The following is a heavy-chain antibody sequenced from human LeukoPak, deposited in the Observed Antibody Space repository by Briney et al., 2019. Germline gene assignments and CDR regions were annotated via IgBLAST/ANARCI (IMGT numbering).Heavy chain of an antibody. CDR2: IYHSGST. V-gene: IGHV4-59*13. Sequence: SETLSLTCTVSGVSITTYYWSWIRQPPGKGLEWIGYIYHSGSTNYNPSLKSRVTISVDTSKNEFSLKLTSVTAADTAVYYCAREANYYGSGSYFEGTFDYWGQGTLVTVSS. D-gene: IGHD3-10*01. CDR1: GVSITTYY. J-gene: IGHJ4*02. CDR3: AREANYYGSGSYFEGTFDY.